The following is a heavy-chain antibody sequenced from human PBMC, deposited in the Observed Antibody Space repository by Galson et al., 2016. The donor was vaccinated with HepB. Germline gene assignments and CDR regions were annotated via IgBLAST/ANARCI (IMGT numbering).Heavy chain of an antibody. D-gene: IGHD3-3*01. Sequence: SVKVSCKASGYTFSSYGITWVRQAPGQGLEWMGWISPNNGDTNYEQKFQGRVTMTTDTSTSTAYMELRSLRSDDTAVYYCARDWHITIVGVVPSGMDVWGKGTTVTVSS. J-gene: IGHJ6*04. CDR3: ARDWHITIVGVVPSGMDV. V-gene: IGHV1-18*01. CDR1: GYTFSSYG. CDR2: ISPNNGDT.